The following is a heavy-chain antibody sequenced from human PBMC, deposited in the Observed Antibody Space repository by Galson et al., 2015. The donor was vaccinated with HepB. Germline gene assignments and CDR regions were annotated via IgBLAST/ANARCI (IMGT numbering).Heavy chain of an antibody. V-gene: IGHV3-48*02. J-gene: IGHJ3*02. CDR1: GFTFSSYS. D-gene: IGHD3-22*01. CDR2: ISSSSSTI. CDR3: ARGSYDSSGYYYPDDAFDI. Sequence: SLRLSCAASGFTFSSYSMNWVRQAPGKGLEWVSYISSSSSTIYYADSVKGRFTISRDNAKNSLYLQMNSLRDEDTAVYYCARGSYDSSGYYYPDDAFDIWGQGTMVTVSS.